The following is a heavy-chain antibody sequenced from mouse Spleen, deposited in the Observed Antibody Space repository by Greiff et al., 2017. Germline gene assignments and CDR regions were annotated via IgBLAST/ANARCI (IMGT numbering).Heavy chain of an antibody. J-gene: IGHJ3*01. D-gene: IGHD2-3*01. CDR2: IDPSDSYT. CDR3: SRGAYDGYSEFAY. Sequence: QVQLQQPGAELVMPGASVKLSCKASGYTFTSYWMHWVKQRPGQGLEWIGEIDPSDSYTNYNQKFKGKATLTVDKSSSTAYMQLSSLTSEDSAVYYWSRGAYDGYSEFAYWGQGTLVTVSA. V-gene: IGHV1-69*01. CDR1: GYTFTSYW.